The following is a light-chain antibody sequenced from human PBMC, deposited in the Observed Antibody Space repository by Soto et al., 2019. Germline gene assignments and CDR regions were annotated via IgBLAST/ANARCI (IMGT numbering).Light chain of an antibody. CDR1: QTVASNY. J-gene: IGKJ1*01. V-gene: IGKV3-20*01. CDR3: QQYGGSRWT. Sequence: EIVLTQSPGTLSLAPGERATRSCRASQTVASNYFAWYQQRPGQAPRLLIYGTSSRATGIPDRFSGSGSGTDFTLTISRLDPEDFAVYYCQQYGGSRWTFGQGTKVDIK. CDR2: GTS.